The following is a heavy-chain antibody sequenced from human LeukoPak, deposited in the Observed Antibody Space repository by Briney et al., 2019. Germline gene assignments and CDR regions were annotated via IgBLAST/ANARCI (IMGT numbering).Heavy chain of an antibody. V-gene: IGHV3-30*04. J-gene: IGHJ4*02. CDR3: AKDYYYESSGYGGLLDY. CDR1: GFIFSRYA. Sequence: GRSLRLSCAASGFIFSRYAFHWVRQTPAKGLEWVAVISPDGNNEKYADSVKGRFTMSRDNAKNTVSLQMNSLRSEDTAVYYCAKDYYYESSGYGGLLDYWGQGALVTVSS. CDR2: ISPDGNNE. D-gene: IGHD3-22*01.